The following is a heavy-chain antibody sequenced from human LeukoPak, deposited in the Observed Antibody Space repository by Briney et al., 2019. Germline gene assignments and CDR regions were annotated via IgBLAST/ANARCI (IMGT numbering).Heavy chain of an antibody. CDR2: ISSSSSYT. CDR3: ARAAAGPFDY. CDR1: GFTFSDYY. J-gene: IGHJ4*02. Sequence: GGSLRLSCAASGFTFSDYYMSWIRQAPGKALEWVLYISSSSSYTNYADSVKGRFTISRDNAKNSLYLQMNRLRAEDTAVYYCARAAAGPFDYWGQGTLVTVSS. D-gene: IGHD6-13*01. V-gene: IGHV3-11*06.